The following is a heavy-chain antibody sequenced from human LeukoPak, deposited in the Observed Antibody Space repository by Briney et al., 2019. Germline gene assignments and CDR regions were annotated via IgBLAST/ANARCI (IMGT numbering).Heavy chain of an antibody. Sequence: PSETLSLTCGISGGSVSDYYWSWIRQTPGEGLEWIGEINQSGNPKYNPSLKSRVAIFVDTSSNQLSLNVTSVTAADTAVYYCVRGLVKKLVRRQIYYYMDVWGKGTTVIVSS. D-gene: IGHD6-6*01. CDR2: INQSGNP. CDR3: VRGLVKKLVRRQIYYYMDV. V-gene: IGHV4-34*01. CDR1: GGSVSDYY. J-gene: IGHJ6*03.